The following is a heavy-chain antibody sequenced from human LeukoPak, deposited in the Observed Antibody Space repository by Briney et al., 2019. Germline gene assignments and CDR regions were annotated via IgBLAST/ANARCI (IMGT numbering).Heavy chain of an antibody. CDR2: INWNGGST. J-gene: IGHJ4*02. Sequence: GGSLRLSCAASGFMFADHGMTWVRQVPGKGREWVSGINWNGGSTGYVDSVKGRFTISRDNAKNVLFLQMNNLRAEDTAFYYCARGEWDLRDWGQGTLVIVSS. V-gene: IGHV3-20*04. D-gene: IGHD1-26*01. CDR3: ARGEWDLRD. CDR1: GFMFADHG.